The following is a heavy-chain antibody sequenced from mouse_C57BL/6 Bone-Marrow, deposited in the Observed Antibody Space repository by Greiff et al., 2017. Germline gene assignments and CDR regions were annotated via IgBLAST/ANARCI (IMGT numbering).Heavy chain of an antibody. V-gene: IGHV1-52*01. CDR1: GYTFTSYW. CDR2: IDPSDSET. J-gene: IGHJ3*01. Sequence: VQLHQPGAELVRPGSSVKLSCKASGYTFTSYWMHWVKQRPIQGLEWIGNIDPSDSETHYNQKFKDKATLTVDKSSSTAYMQLSSLTSEDSAVYYCARDSSGSAWFAYWGQGTLVTVSA. CDR3: ARDSSGSAWFAY. D-gene: IGHD3-2*02.